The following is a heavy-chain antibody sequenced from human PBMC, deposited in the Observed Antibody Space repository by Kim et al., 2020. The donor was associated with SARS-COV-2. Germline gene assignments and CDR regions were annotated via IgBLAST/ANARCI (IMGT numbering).Heavy chain of an antibody. Sequence: ISSSSSYIYYADSVKGRFTISRDNAKNSLYLQMNSLRAEDTAVYYCAMDVWGQGTTVTVSS. CDR2: ISSSSSYI. V-gene: IGHV3-21*01. CDR3: AMDV. J-gene: IGHJ6*02.